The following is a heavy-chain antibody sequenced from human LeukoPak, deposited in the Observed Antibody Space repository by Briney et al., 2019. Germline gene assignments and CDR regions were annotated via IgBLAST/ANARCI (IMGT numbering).Heavy chain of an antibody. D-gene: IGHD1-26*01. CDR1: GFTFSSHY. Sequence: GGSLRLSCAASGFTFSSHYMNWVRQAPGSGLEGVSVIYSGGTTDYADSVKGRFTISRDNSKNTLYLQMNSLRAEDTAVYYCARDFSIVGATFHESWGQGTLVTVSS. CDR2: IYSGGTT. V-gene: IGHV3-66*01. CDR3: ARDFSIVGATFHES. J-gene: IGHJ5*02.